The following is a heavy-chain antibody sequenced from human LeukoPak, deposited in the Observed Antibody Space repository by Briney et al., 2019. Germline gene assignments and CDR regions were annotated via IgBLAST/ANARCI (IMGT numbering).Heavy chain of an antibody. V-gene: IGHV4-59*01. CDR2: IYYSRST. Sequence: SETLSLTCTVSGGSISSYYWSWIRQPPGKGLEWIGYIYYSRSTNYNPSLKSRVTISVDTSKNQFSLKLSSVTAADTAVYYCARTRKYSSSSREVGYYFDYWGQGTLVTVSS. D-gene: IGHD6-6*01. CDR3: ARTRKYSSSSREVGYYFDY. J-gene: IGHJ4*02. CDR1: GGSISSYY.